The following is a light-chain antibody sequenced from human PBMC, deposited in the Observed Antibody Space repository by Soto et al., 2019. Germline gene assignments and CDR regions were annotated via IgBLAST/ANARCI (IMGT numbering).Light chain of an antibody. CDR1: QGISKY. Sequence: DIPMTQSPSSLSASVVDRVTITCRASQGISKYLAWYHQKPGKVPKLLIYAASTLQSGVPSRFSVSGSGTDFTLTISSLQHEDVATYYCQKYNSAPQTVGQGTKVEIK. V-gene: IGKV1-27*01. J-gene: IGKJ1*01. CDR2: AAS. CDR3: QKYNSAPQT.